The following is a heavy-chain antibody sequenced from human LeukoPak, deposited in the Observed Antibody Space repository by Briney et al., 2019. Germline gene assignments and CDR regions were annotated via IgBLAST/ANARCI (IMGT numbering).Heavy chain of an antibody. Sequence: ASVKVSCKASGGTFSSYAISWVRQAPGQGLEWMGGIIPIFGTANYAQKFQGRVTITADKSTSTAYMELSSLRSEDTAVYYCARAPYYYDSSGYYVGAFDIWGQGTMVTVSS. V-gene: IGHV1-69*06. D-gene: IGHD3-22*01. J-gene: IGHJ3*02. CDR2: IIPIFGTA. CDR3: ARAPYYYDSSGYYVGAFDI. CDR1: GGTFSSYA.